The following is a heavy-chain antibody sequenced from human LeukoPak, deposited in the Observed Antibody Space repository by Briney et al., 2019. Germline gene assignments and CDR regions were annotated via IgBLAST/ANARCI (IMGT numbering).Heavy chain of an antibody. V-gene: IGHV3-53*01. J-gene: IGHJ3*02. CDR3: ARAAVTTGHAFDI. CDR2: ISSGGNT. D-gene: IGHD4-17*01. CDR1: GFTLSNNY. Sequence: GGSLRLSCAASGFTLSNNYMNWVRQAPGKGPEWVSLISSGGNTYYSDSVKGRFTISRDNSKNTLYLQMNSLRAEDTAVYYCARAAVTTGHAFDIWGQGTMVTVSS.